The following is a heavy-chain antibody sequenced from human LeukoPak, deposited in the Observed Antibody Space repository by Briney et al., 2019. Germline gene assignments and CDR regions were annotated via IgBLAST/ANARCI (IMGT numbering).Heavy chain of an antibody. J-gene: IGHJ4*02. CDR3: VKDKSVVPASHDY. V-gene: IGHV3-23*01. CDR2: ISGSGGST. CDR1: GFTFSSYA. Sequence: GGSLRLSCAASGFTFSSYAMSWVRQAPGKGLEWVSAISGSGGSTYYADSVKGRFTISRDNSKNTLYLQMNSLRAEDTAVYYCVKDKSVVPASHDYWGQGTLVTVSS. D-gene: IGHD2-2*01.